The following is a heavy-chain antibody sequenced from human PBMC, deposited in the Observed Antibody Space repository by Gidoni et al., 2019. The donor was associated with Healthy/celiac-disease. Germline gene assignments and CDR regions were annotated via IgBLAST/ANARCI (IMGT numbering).Heavy chain of an antibody. CDR3: ARGDFWSGTYNWFDP. CDR1: GYTFTSYD. CDR2: MNPNSGNT. J-gene: IGHJ5*02. D-gene: IGHD3-3*01. Sequence: HVQLVQSGAEVKKPGASVKVSCKASGYTFTSYDINWVRQATGQGLEWMGWMNPNSGNTGYAQKFQGRVTMTRNTSISTVYMELSSLRSDDTAVYYCARGDFWSGTYNWFDPWGQGTLVTVSS. V-gene: IGHV1-8*01.